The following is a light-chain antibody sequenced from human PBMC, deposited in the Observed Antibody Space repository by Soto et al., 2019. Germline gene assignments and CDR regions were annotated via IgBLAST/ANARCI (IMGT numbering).Light chain of an antibody. Sequence: EIVLTQSPGTLSLSPGERATLSCRASQSVSSTYLAWYQQKPGQAPRLLLYGTSSRATDIPDRFSGSGPETDFPLTISRMEPEDFEWYYCQQSGSSPQTFGQGTEVQI. V-gene: IGKV3-20*01. CDR1: QSVSSTY. J-gene: IGKJ1*01. CDR3: QQSGSSPQT. CDR2: GTS.